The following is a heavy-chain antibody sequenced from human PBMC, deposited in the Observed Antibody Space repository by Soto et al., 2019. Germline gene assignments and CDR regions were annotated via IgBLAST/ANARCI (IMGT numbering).Heavy chain of an antibody. J-gene: IGHJ5*02. D-gene: IGHD3-22*01. Sequence: PGGSLRLSCAASGFTFSAYNMNWVRQAPGKGLEWVSSISSSSSSIYYADSVKGRFTISRDNAKTSLYLQMNSLRAEDTAVYYCARADYYDSSAYYFSGWFDPWGQGTLVTVSS. CDR3: ARADYYDSSAYYFSGWFDP. V-gene: IGHV3-21*01. CDR2: ISSSSSSI. CDR1: GFTFSAYN.